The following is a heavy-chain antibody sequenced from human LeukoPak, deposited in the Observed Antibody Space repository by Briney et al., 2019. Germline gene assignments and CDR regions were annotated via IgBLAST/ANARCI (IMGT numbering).Heavy chain of an antibody. D-gene: IGHD3/OR15-3a*01. CDR2: IYYSGST. CDR1: GGSISSYY. CDR3: ARGRPDFWTNFYTYFLDS. V-gene: IGHV4-59*01. J-gene: IGHJ4*02. Sequence: SETLSLTCTVSGGSISSYYWSWIRQPPGKGLEWIGYIYYSGSTNYNPSLKSRVAISLDTSKNQFSLRLSSVTAADTAIYYCARGRPDFWTNFYTYFLDSWGQGTLVTVSS.